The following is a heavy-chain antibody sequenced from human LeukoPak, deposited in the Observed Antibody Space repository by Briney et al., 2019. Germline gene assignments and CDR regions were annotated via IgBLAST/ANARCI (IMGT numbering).Heavy chain of an antibody. V-gene: IGHV3-33*01. D-gene: IGHD6-13*01. CDR1: GYTFSYYV. CDR3: ARGSRRAAGALDS. Sequence: PGGSLRLSCAASGYTFSYYVMHWVPQAPGKGLEWVAVIWYDGSNKYYADSVKGRFTISRDNSKNTLYLLMNSLRADDTAVYYCARGSRRAAGALDSWGQGTLVTVSS. J-gene: IGHJ4*02. CDR2: IWYDGSNK.